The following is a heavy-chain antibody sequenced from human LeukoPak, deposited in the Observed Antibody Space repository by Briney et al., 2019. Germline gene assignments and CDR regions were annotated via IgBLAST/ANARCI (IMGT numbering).Heavy chain of an antibody. J-gene: IGHJ4*02. CDR1: GFTFDDNT. V-gene: IGHV3-43*01. CDR3: ASEVGYRSLGY. D-gene: IGHD3-3*01. CDR2: ITWKSHRT. Sequence: GGSLRLSCATSGFTFDDNTMHWVRQTPGRGLEWVSFITWKSHRTHYADSVRGRFTVSRDNSKDSMHLEMNSLKTEDTGLYHCASEVGYRSLGYLGQGTLVTVSS.